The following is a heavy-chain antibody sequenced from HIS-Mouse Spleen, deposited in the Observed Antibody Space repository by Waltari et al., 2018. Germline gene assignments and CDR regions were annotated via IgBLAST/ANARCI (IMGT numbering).Heavy chain of an antibody. J-gene: IGHJ4*02. V-gene: IGHV4-34*01. Sequence: QVQLQQWVAGLLKPSETLPLTCAVYGGSFSGYYWSWIRQPPGKGLAWIGEINHSGSTNYNPSLKSRVTISVDTSKNQFSLKLSSVTAADTAVYYCARMGPASGSYGDYWGQGTLVTVSS. CDR1: GGSFSGYY. CDR3: ARMGPASGSYGDY. CDR2: INHSGST. D-gene: IGHD1-26*01.